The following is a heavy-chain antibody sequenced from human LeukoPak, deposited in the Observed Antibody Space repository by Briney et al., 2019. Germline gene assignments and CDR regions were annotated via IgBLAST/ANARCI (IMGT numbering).Heavy chain of an antibody. CDR1: GGTFSSYA. Sequence: SVKVSCKASGGTFSSYAISWVRQAPGQGLEWMGRIIPILDIANYAQKFQGRVTITADKSTSTAYMELSSLRSEDTAVYYCAREGARIAAAGTRGWFDPWGQGTLVTVSS. D-gene: IGHD6-13*01. V-gene: IGHV1-69*04. CDR2: IIPILDIA. CDR3: AREGARIAAAGTRGWFDP. J-gene: IGHJ5*02.